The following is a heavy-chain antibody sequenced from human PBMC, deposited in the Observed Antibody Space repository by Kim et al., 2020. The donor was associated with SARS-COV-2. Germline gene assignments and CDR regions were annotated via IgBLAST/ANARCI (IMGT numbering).Heavy chain of an antibody. CDR3: ARVWFGELLLDP. D-gene: IGHD3-10*01. J-gene: IGHJ5*02. Sequence: SYTPSLKSRVPISGDTSKNPFSLKLGSVTAADTAVYYCARVWFGELLLDPWGQGTLVTVSS. V-gene: IGHV4-39*01.